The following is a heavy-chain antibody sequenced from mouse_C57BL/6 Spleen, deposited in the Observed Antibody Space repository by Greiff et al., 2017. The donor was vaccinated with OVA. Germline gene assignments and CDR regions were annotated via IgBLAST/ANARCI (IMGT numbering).Heavy chain of an antibody. J-gene: IGHJ2*01. CDR1: GYTFTSYG. CDR3: ARGLIYDGYSYYFDY. V-gene: IGHV1-81*01. CDR2: IYPRSGNT. Sequence: QVQLQQSGAELARPGASVKLSCKASGYTFTSYGISWVKQRTGQGLEWIGEIYPRSGNTYYNEKFKGKATLTADKSSSTAYMELRSLTSEDSAVYFCARGLIYDGYSYYFDYWGQGTTLTVSS. D-gene: IGHD2-3*01.